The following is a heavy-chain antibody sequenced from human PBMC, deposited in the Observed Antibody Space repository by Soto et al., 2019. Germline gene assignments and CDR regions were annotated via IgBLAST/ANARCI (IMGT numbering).Heavy chain of an antibody. CDR1: GGTFSSYT. Sequence: ASVKVSCKASGGTFSSYTISWVRQAPGQGLEWMGRIIPILGIANYAQKFQGRVTITADKSTSTAYMELSSLRSEDTAVYYCARGGRYCSGGSCYPDLYYYYYMDVWGKGTTVTVSS. CDR2: IIPILGIA. CDR3: ARGGRYCSGGSCYPDLYYYYYMDV. D-gene: IGHD2-15*01. V-gene: IGHV1-69*02. J-gene: IGHJ6*03.